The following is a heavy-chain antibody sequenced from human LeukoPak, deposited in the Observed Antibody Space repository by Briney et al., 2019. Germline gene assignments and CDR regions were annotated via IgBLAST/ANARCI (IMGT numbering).Heavy chain of an antibody. CDR3: ATDAQPPKYRRNLGGY. V-gene: IGHV1-24*01. CDR2: FDPEDGET. D-gene: IGHD1-14*01. CDR1: GYTLTELS. Sequence: ASVKVSCKVSGYTLTELSMHWVRQAPGKGLEWMGRFDPEDGETIYAQKFQGRVTMTEDTSTDTAYMELSSLRSEDTAVYYCATDAQPPKYRRNLGGYWGQGTLVTVSS. J-gene: IGHJ4*02.